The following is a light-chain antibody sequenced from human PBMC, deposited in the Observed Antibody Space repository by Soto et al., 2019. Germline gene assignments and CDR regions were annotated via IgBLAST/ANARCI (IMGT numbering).Light chain of an antibody. J-gene: IGLJ3*02. CDR2: GTD. CDR3: AAFDDSLNGWV. CDR1: SSNIGGNP. Sequence: QSVLTQPPSASGTPGQRVTISCSGSSSNIGGNPVVWYQQLPGTAPKLFIYGTDQRPSGVPDRFSGSKSGTAASLAISGLQSEDEADYYCAAFDDSLNGWVFGGGTKVTDL. V-gene: IGLV1-44*01.